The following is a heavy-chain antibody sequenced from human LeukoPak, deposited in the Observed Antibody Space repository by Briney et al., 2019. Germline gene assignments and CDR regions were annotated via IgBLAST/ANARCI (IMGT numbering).Heavy chain of an antibody. D-gene: IGHD6-13*01. J-gene: IGHJ4*02. CDR1: GGTFSNYA. V-gene: IGHV1-69*13. CDR2: IIPIFGTA. Sequence: ASVKVSSKASGGTFSNYAISWVRQAPGQGLEWMGGIIPIFGTANYAQKFQGRVTITADESTSTAYMDLSSLRSEDTAVYYCARPRLTISAAGPHLDYFDYWGQGTLVTVSS. CDR3: ARPRLTISAAGPHLDYFDY.